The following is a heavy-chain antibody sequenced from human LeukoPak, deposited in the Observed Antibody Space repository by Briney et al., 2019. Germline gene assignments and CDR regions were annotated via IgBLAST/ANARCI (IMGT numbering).Heavy chain of an antibody. J-gene: IGHJ4*02. CDR1: GFAFDEHG. D-gene: IGHD2-2*01. Sequence: GGSLRLSCTASGFAFDEHGMSWARQVPGKGLEWVSGINWSGGSTGYADPLRGRFTISRDNAKNSLYLQMDSLRAEVTALYYCARAPITSPFYFAYWGQGTLVTVSS. V-gene: IGHV3-20*04. CDR3: ARAPITSPFYFAY. CDR2: INWSGGST.